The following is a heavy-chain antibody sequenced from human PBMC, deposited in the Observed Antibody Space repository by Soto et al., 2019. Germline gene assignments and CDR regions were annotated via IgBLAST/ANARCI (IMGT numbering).Heavy chain of an antibody. V-gene: IGHV4-34*01. CDR2: INHSGST. D-gene: IGHD4-4*01. CDR1: GGSFSGYY. Sequence: SETLSLTCAVYGGSFSGYYWSWIRQPPGKGLEWIGEINHSGSTNYNPSLKSRVTISVDTSKNQFSLKLSSVTAADTAVYYCASTSHDYSNQPTPNSSSYYFDYWGQGTLVTVSS. CDR3: ASTSHDYSNQPTPNSSSYYFDY. J-gene: IGHJ4*02.